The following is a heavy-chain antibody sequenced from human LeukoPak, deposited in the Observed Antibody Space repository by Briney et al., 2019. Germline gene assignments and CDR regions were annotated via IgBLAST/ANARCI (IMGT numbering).Heavy chain of an antibody. CDR1: GGSISSYY. CDR3: AREDRSRSSDPFDY. D-gene: IGHD1-26*01. V-gene: IGHV4-59*01. J-gene: IGHJ4*02. Sequence: RPSETLSLTCTVSGGSISSYYWNWLRQPPGKGLEWIGYIYYSGSTNYNPSLKSRLTISVDTSKNQFSLKLSSVTAADTAVYYCAREDRSRSSDPFDYWGRGTLVTVSS. CDR2: IYYSGST.